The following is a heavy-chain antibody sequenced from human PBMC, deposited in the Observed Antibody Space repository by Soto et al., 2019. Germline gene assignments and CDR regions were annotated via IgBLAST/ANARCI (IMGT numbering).Heavy chain of an antibody. CDR1: GFTFTSSA. Sequence: ASVKVSCKASGFTFTSSAVRWVRQARGQRLEWIGWIVVGSGNTNYAQKFQERVTITRDMSTSTAYMELSSLRSEDTAVYYCAADRYDSSGYSDYWGQGTLVTV. J-gene: IGHJ4*02. CDR2: IVVGSGNT. CDR3: AADRYDSSGYSDY. V-gene: IGHV1-58*01. D-gene: IGHD3-22*01.